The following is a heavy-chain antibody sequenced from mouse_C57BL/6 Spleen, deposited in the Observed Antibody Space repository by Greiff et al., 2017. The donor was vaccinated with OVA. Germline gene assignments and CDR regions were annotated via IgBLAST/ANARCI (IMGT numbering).Heavy chain of an antibody. V-gene: IGHV10-1*01. CDR3: VRSMDD. J-gene: IGHJ4*01. CDR1: GFSFNTYA. CDR2: ISRTTNNYAT. Sequence: EVQLVQSGGGLVQPKASLKLSCAASGFSFNTYAMHWVRQAPGQGLEWVGRISRTTNNYATYYADSVKDRFTISRDDSESMLYLQMNNVKTEDTAMYYCVRSMDDWGQGTSVTVSS.